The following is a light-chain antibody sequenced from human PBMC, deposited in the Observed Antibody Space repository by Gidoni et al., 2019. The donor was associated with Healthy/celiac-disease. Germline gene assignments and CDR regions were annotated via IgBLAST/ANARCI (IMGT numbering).Light chain of an antibody. J-gene: IGLJ3*02. Sequence: SYELTQPPSVSVSPGQTARITCSGDALPKQYAYWYQQKPGQAPLLVIYKDSERPSGIPERFSGSSSGTTVTLTISGVQAEDEADYYCQSADSSGTYHWVFGGGTKLTVL. V-gene: IGLV3-25*02. CDR3: QSADSSGTYHWV. CDR1: ALPKQY. CDR2: KDS.